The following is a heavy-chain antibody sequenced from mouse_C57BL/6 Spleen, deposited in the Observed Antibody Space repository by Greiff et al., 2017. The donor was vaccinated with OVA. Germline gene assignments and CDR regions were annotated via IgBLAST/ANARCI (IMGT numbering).Heavy chain of an antibody. J-gene: IGHJ3*01. CDR3: TTVSSGGFAY. V-gene: IGHV14-4*01. CDR2: IDPENGDT. CDR1: GFNIKDDY. Sequence: EVQLQQSGAELVRPGASVKLSCTASGFNIKDDYMHWVKQRPEQGLEWIGWIDPENGDTEYASKFQGKATITADTSSNTAYLQLSSLTSEDTAVYYCTTVSSGGFAYWGQGTLVTVSA.